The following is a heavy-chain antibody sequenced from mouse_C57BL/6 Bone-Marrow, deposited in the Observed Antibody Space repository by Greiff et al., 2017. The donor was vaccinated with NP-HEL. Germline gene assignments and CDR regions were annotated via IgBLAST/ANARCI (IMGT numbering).Heavy chain of an antibody. CDR1: GFNIKDDY. CDR2: IDPANGDT. V-gene: IGHV14-4*01. J-gene: IGHJ3*01. Sequence: VQLQQSGAELVRPGASVKLSCTASGFNIKDDYMHWVKQRPEQGLEWIGWIDPANGDTDYESKFQGQGTITADTSCNTAYLPLSSLTSEDTAVYYCTTNLVSYWGQGTLVTVSA. CDR3: TTNLVSY. D-gene: IGHD2-2*01.